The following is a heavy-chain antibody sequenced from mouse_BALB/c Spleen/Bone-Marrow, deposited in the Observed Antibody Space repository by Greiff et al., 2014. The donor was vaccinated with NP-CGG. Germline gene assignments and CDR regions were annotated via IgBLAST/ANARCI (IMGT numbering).Heavy chain of an antibody. V-gene: IGHV14-3*02. Sequence: DVQLQESGAELVKPGASVKLSCTASGFNIKDTYMHWVKLRPEQGLEWIGRIDPANGNTKYDPKFQGKATITADTSSDTAYLQLSSLTSEDTAVYYCASYRYAWYFDVWGAGTTVTVSS. D-gene: IGHD2-14*01. CDR2: IDPANGNT. CDR1: GFNIKDTY. CDR3: ASYRYAWYFDV. J-gene: IGHJ1*01.